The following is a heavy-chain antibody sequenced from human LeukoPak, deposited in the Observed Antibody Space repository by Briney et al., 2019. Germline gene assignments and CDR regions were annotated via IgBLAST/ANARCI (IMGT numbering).Heavy chain of an antibody. D-gene: IGHD1-26*01. Sequence: GGSLRLSCAASGFTFSSYRMNWVRQAPGKGLEWVANIKQDGSEKYYVDSVKGRFTISRDNSKNTLVLQMNSLRAEDTAVYYCAKALGGSGSYRNWFDPWGQGTLVTVSS. V-gene: IGHV3-7*03. CDR3: AKALGGSGSYRNWFDP. CDR1: GFTFSSYR. J-gene: IGHJ5*02. CDR2: IKQDGSEK.